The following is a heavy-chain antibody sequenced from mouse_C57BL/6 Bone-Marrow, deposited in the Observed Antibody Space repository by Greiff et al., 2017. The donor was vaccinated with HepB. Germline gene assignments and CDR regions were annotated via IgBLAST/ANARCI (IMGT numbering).Heavy chain of an antibody. D-gene: IGHD1-2*01. Sequence: DVKLQESGPGLVKPSQSLSLTCSVTGYSITSGYYWNWIRQFPGNKLEWMGYISYDGSNNYNPSLKNRISITRDTSKNQFFLKLNSVTTEDTATYYCARGYYGSGYWGQGTLVTVSA. CDR3: ARGYYGSGY. V-gene: IGHV3-6*01. J-gene: IGHJ3*01. CDR1: GYSITSGYY. CDR2: ISYDGSN.